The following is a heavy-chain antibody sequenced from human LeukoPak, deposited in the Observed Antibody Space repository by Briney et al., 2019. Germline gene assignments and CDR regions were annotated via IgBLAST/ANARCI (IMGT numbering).Heavy chain of an antibody. CDR3: AKDRGSSWYFDY. V-gene: IGHV3-30*18. CDR1: GFTFSSCG. CDR2: TSYDEINK. D-gene: IGHD6-13*01. Sequence: GGSLRLSCAGSGFTFSSCGMHWVRQAPGKGLDGVACTSYDEINKYYADSVKGRFTISRDNSKNTLYLQMNSLRAEDTAVYYCAKDRGSSWYFDYWGQGTLVTVSS. J-gene: IGHJ4*02.